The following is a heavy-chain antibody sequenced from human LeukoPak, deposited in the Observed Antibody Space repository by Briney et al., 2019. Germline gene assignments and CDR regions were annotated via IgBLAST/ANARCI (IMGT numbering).Heavy chain of an antibody. V-gene: IGHV3-23*01. J-gene: IGHJ5*02. CDR1: GFTFKNYA. D-gene: IGHD1-7*01. CDR3: ARQGGLGNYATGSWFDP. CDR2: IGDNAGDT. Sequence: QPGGSLRLSCAASGFTFKNYAMSWVRQAPGKGLEWVSAIGDNAGDTKYADPVKGRFTISRDNSKNTLYLQMDSLRAEDTAMYYCARQGGLGNYATGSWFDPWGQGTLVTVSS.